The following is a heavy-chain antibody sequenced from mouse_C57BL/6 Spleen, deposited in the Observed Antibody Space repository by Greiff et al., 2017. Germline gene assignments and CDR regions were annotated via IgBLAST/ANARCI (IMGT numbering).Heavy chain of an antibody. V-gene: IGHV1-9*01. CDR3: ARLMGNWDRFAY. D-gene: IGHD4-1*01. Sequence: QVQLKESGAELMKPGASVKLSCKATGYTFTGHWIEWVKQRPGHGLEWIGEILPGSGSTNYNVKFKGKATFTADTSSNTAYMQLSRLTTEDSAIYYCARLMGNWDRFAYWGQGTLVTVSA. J-gene: IGHJ3*01. CDR2: ILPGSGST. CDR1: GYTFTGHW.